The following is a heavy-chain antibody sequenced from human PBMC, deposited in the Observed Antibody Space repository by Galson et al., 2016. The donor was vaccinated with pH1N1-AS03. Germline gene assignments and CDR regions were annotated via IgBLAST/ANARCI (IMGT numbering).Heavy chain of an antibody. D-gene: IGHD3-10*01. J-gene: IGHJ3*02. CDR1: GYTFTRYY. CDR3: VGGMGSDHNRGFDI. CDR2: INPSDGGT. Sequence: SVKVSCKASGYTFTRYYMHWVRKAPGQGLEWMGIINPSDGGTSFAQKFQGRVNMTRDTSTSTVYMELSSLRSEDTAVYHCVGGMGSDHNRGFDIWGQGTMVTVSS. V-gene: IGHV1-46*01.